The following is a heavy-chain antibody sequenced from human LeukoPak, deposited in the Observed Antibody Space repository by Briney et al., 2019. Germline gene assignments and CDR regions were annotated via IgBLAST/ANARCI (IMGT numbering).Heavy chain of an antibody. Sequence: PSQTLSLTCTVSGGSISSGDYYWSWIRQPPGKGLEWFGYIYYSGSTYYNPSLKSRVTISVDTSKNQFSLKLSSVTAADTAVYYCARVTGGFFYAFDIWGQGTMVTVSS. V-gene: IGHV4-30-4*08. CDR2: IYYSGST. CDR3: ARVTGGFFYAFDI. CDR1: GGSISSGDYY. D-gene: IGHD2-8*02. J-gene: IGHJ3*02.